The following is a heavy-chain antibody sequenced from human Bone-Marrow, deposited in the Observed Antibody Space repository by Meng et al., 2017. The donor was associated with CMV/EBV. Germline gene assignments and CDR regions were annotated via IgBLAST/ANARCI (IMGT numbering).Heavy chain of an antibody. V-gene: IGHV5-51*01. J-gene: IGHJ3*02. D-gene: IGHD2-2*01. CDR1: GYSFTSYW. Sequence: GESLKISCKGSGYSFTSYWIGWVRQMPGKGLEWMGIIYPGDSDTRYSPSFQGQVTTSADKSISTAYLQWSSLKASDTAMYYCARRYCSSTSCSVAAFDIWGQGTMVTVSS. CDR2: IYPGDSDT. CDR3: ARRYCSSTSCSVAAFDI.